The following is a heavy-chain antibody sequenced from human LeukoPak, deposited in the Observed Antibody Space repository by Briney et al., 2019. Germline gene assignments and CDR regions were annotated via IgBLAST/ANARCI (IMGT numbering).Heavy chain of an antibody. Sequence: GSLRLSCAASGFTFSSYEMNWVRQAPGKRLEWVSSISSSSSYIYYADSVKGRFTISRDNAKNSLYLQMNSLRAEDTAVYYCARDTYYDILTGYGYWGQGTLVTVSS. J-gene: IGHJ4*02. CDR2: ISSSSSYI. CDR1: GFTFSSYE. D-gene: IGHD3-9*01. V-gene: IGHV3-21*01. CDR3: ARDTYYDILTGYGY.